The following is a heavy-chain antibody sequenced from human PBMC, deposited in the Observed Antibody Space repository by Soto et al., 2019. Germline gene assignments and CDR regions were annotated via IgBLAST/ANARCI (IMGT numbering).Heavy chain of an antibody. CDR3: TTEESCSSYYSMDV. Sequence: GGSLRLSCAASGFTFSNAWMSWVRQAPGKGLEWVGRIKSKTDGWTTDYAAPEKGIFTISTDDTKNTLYQQMNSLNTDVTAVYYCTTEESCSSYYSMDVWGKGTTVTVSS. CDR1: GFTFSNAW. D-gene: IGHD2-15*01. J-gene: IGHJ6*03. V-gene: IGHV3-15*01. CDR2: IKSKTDGWTT.